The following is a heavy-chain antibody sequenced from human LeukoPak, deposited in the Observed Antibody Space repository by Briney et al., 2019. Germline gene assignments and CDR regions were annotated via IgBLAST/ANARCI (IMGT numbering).Heavy chain of an antibody. D-gene: IGHD2-2*02. J-gene: IGHJ6*03. CDR2: ISSSSSSI. CDR1: GFTFSSCS. CDR3: ARVAYCCSTSCYTHYYYYYYMDV. Sequence: SGGSLRLSCAASGFTFSSCSMNWVRQAPGKGLEWVSSISSSSSSIYYADSVKGRFTISRDNAKNSLYLQMNSLRAEDTAVYYCARVAYCCSTSCYTHYYYYYYMDVWGKGTTVTVSS. V-gene: IGHV3-21*01.